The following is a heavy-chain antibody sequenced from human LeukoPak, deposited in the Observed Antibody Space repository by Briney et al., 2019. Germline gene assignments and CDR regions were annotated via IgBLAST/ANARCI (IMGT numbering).Heavy chain of an antibody. J-gene: IGHJ4*02. CDR3: AREGDNSRGYSSSWPNYSPLPLDY. Sequence: ETLSLTCTVSGGSISSSSYYWGWIRQPPGKGLEWVANIKQDGSEKYYVDSVKGRFTISRDNAKNSLYLQMNSLRAEDTAVYYCAREGDNSRGYSSSWPNYSPLPLDYWGQGTLVTVSS. D-gene: IGHD6-13*01. V-gene: IGHV3-7*01. CDR2: IKQDGSEK. CDR1: GGSISSSSYY.